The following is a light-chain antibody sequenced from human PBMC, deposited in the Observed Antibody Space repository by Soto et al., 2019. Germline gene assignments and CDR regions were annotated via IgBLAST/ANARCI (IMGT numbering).Light chain of an antibody. Sequence: EIVLTPSPATLSLSPAERATLSCRASQTINVFLAWFQQRPGQAPRLLIYDASTRAPGIPARFSGSGSGTDFTLTISSLEPEDFAVYYCQQRSSWPTFGGGTKVDIK. J-gene: IGKJ4*01. CDR1: QTINVF. CDR2: DAS. V-gene: IGKV3-11*01. CDR3: QQRSSWPT.